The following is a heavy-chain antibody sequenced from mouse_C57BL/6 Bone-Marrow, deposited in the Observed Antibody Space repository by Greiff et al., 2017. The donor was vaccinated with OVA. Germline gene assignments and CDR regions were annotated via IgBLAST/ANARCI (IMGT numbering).Heavy chain of an antibody. D-gene: IGHD1-1*01. CDR2: IDPENGDT. CDR3: TTRATVPKRGYYFDY. CDR1: GFNIKDDY. J-gene: IGHJ2*01. V-gene: IGHV14-4*01. Sequence: VQLQQSGAELVRPGASVKLSCTASGFNIKDDYMHWVKQRPEQGLEWIGWIDPENGDTEYASKFQGKATITADTSSNTAYLQLSSLTSEDTGVYYCTTRATVPKRGYYFDYWGQGTTLTVSS.